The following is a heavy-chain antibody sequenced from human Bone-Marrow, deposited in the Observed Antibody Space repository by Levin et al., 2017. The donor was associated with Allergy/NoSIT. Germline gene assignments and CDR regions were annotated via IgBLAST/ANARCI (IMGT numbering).Heavy chain of an antibody. CDR3: ARDRDWNRGYYYYYMDV. V-gene: IGHV1-69*13. CDR1: GGTFSSYA. D-gene: IGHD1-1*01. Sequence: SVKVSCKASGGTFSSYAISWVRQAPGQGLEWMGGIIPIFGTANYAQKFQGRVTITADESTSTAYMELSSLRSEDTAVYYCARDRDWNRGYYYYYMDVWGKGTTVTVSS. CDR2: IIPIFGTA. J-gene: IGHJ6*03.